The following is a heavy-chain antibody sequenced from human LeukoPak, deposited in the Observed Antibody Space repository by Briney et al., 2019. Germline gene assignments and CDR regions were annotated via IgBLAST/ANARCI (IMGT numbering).Heavy chain of an antibody. CDR3: ARRLGYCTNGVCYSWYFDL. D-gene: IGHD2-8*01. V-gene: IGHV1-69*13. Sequence: SVKVSCKASGGTFSSYAISWVRQAPGQGLEWMGGIIPIFGTANYAQKFQGRVTMTADESTSTAYMELSSLRSEDTAVYYCARRLGYCTNGVCYSWYFDLWGRGTLVTVSS. CDR2: IIPIFGTA. J-gene: IGHJ2*01. CDR1: GGTFSSYA.